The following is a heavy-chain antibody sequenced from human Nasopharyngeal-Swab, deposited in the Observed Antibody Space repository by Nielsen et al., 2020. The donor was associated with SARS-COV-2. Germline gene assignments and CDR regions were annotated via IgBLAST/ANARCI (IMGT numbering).Heavy chain of an antibody. V-gene: IGHV4-4*02. CDR2: ALHDGRT. J-gene: IGHJ5*02. D-gene: IGHD1-26*01. Sequence: VRQAPGKGLEWIGEALHDGRTSYHSTLESRVTISIDTSRNQFSLRLTSVTAADTAVYYCVKEGSGSPALSWGQGILVTVSS. CDR3: VKEGSGSPALS.